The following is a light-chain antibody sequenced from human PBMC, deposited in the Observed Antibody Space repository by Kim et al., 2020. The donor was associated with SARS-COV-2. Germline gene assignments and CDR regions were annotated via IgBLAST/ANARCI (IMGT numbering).Light chain of an antibody. J-gene: IGLJ3*02. CDR3: ASWDEGLNGPV. V-gene: IGLV1-44*01. Sequence: GQRVTISCSGTTSNIGSDTVNWYQQFPGTAPKLLIYRSTQRPSGVPDRFSGSKSGTSASLAISALQSEDEADYYCASWDEGLNGPVFGGGTQLTVL. CDR1: TSNIGSDT. CDR2: RST.